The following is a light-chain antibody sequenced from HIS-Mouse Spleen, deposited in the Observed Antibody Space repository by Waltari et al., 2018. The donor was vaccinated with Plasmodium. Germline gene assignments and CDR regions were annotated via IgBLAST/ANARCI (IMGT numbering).Light chain of an antibody. CDR3: QVWDSSTVV. Sequence: SYELTQPLSVSVALGQTARLTCGGNNIGSKTVHWYQQKPGKAPVLVIYRDSNRPPGIPERFSGSNSGNTATLTISRAQAGDEADYYCQVWDSSTVVFGGGTKLTVL. V-gene: IGLV3-9*01. CDR1: NIGSKT. CDR2: RDS. J-gene: IGLJ2*01.